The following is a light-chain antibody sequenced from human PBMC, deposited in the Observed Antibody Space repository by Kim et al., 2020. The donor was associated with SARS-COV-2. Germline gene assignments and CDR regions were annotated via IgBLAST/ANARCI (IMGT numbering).Light chain of an antibody. CDR1: SGSIASNY. Sequence: GKTVTISCTRSSGSIASNYVQWYQQRPGSAPTTVISEDNQRPSGVPERFSGSIDSSSNSAFLTISGLETEDEADYYCQSYDSSHQVFGGGTQLTVL. J-gene: IGLJ3*02. CDR2: EDN. V-gene: IGLV6-57*03. CDR3: QSYDSSHQV.